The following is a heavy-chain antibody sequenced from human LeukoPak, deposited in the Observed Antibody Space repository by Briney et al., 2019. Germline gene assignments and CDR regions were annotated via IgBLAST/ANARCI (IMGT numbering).Heavy chain of an antibody. CDR1: GGSISSSSYY. D-gene: IGHD3-16*01. J-gene: IGHJ5*02. V-gene: IGHV4-39*01. Sequence: SETLSLTCTVSGGSISSSSYYWGWIRPPPGKGLEWIGSIYYSGSTYYNPSLKSLVTISVDTSKNQFSLKLSSVTAADTAVYYCASYPLTYSWFDPWGQGTLVTVSS. CDR2: IYYSGST. CDR3: ASYPLTYSWFDP.